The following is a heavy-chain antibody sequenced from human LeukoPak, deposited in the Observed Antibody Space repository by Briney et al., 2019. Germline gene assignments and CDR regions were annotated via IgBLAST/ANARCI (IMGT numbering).Heavy chain of an antibody. CDR3: ARDLPTRDYYDSSGYYRY. CDR1: GYTFTSYG. J-gene: IGHJ4*02. CDR2: ISAYNGNT. V-gene: IGHV1-18*01. Sequence: GASVKVSCKASGYTFTSYGISWVRQAPGQGLELMGWISAYNGNTNYSQKLQGRVTMTTDTSTSTDYMELRSLRSDDTAVYYCARDLPTRDYYDSSGYYRYWGQGTLVTVSS. D-gene: IGHD3-22*01.